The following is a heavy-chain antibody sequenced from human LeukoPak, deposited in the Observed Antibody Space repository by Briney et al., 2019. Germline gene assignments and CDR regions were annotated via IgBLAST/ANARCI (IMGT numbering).Heavy chain of an antibody. CDR2: IRYDGSNK. J-gene: IGHJ1*01. CDR1: EFTFISYG. Sequence: PGGSLRLSCAASEFTFISYGMHWVRQAPGKGLDWVAFIRYDGSNKYYADSVKGRFTISRDNSKNTLSLQMNSLRAEDTAVYYCAKEPDLYYYDSSGYQPEYWGQGTLVTVSS. CDR3: AKEPDLYYYDSSGYQPEY. D-gene: IGHD3-22*01. V-gene: IGHV3-30*02.